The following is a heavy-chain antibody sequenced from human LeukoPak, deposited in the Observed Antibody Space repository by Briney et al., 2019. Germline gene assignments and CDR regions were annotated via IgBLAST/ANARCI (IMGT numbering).Heavy chain of an antibody. CDR3: AKDKRDLYYFDY. Sequence: GGSVRLSCVASGFTFSSYGMHWVRQAPGKGLEWVAVISYDGSNKYYADSVKGRFTISRDNSKNTLYLQMNSLRAEDTAVYYCAKDKRDLYYFDYWGQGTLVTVSS. V-gene: IGHV3-30*18. J-gene: IGHJ4*02. CDR2: ISYDGSNK. CDR1: GFTFSSYG.